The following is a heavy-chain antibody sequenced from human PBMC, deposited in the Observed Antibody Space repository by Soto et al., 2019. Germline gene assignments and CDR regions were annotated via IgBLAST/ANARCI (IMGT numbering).Heavy chain of an antibody. CDR1: GFTFSSYG. V-gene: IGHV3-30*18. D-gene: IGHD3-22*01. CDR3: AKYYYDSSGFFDY. CDR2: ISYDGSKK. J-gene: IGHJ4*02. Sequence: PGGSLRLSCAASGFTFSSYGMHWVRQAPGKGLEWVAVISYDGSKKYSADSVKGRFTISRDNSKNTLYLQMNSLRAEDTAVYYCAKYYYDSSGFFDYWGQGTLVTV.